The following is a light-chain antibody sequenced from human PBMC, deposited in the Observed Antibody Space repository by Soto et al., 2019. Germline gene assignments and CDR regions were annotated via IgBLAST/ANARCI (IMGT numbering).Light chain of an antibody. CDR2: EVS. CDR1: SSDVGGYNY. V-gene: IGLV2-8*01. J-gene: IGLJ2*01. CDR3: ISYAGSNNLV. Sequence: QAVVTQPPSASGSPGQSVTISCTGTSSDVGGYNYVSWYQQHPGKVPKLMIYEVSKRPSGVPDRFSGSKSGNTASLTVSGLQAEDEADYYCISYAGSNNLVFGGGTKVTVL.